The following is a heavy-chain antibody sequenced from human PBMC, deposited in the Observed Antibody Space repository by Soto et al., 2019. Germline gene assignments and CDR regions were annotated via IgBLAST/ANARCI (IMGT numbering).Heavy chain of an antibody. V-gene: IGHV3-11*01. CDR3: ARVGYDVLTCFIVYYCDY. Sequence: QVQLVESGGGLVKPGGSLRLSCAASGFTFSDYYMSWIRQAPGKGLEWVSYISSSGSTIYYADSVKGRFTISRDNAKNSLHLQMNRLRDEDTAVYYCARVGYDVLTCFIVYYCDYWGQGTLVTVSS. J-gene: IGHJ4*02. CDR2: ISSSGSTI. D-gene: IGHD3-9*01. CDR1: GFTFSDYY.